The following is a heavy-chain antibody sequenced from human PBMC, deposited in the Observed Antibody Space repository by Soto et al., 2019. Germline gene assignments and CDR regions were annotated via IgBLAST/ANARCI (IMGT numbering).Heavy chain of an antibody. CDR1: GYTFTSYG. CDR3: ARRGDSGWPNGLFDY. V-gene: IGHV1-18*01. J-gene: IGHJ4*02. Sequence: ASVKVSCKASGYTFTSYGISWVRQAPGQGLEWMGWISAYNGNTNYAQKLQGRVTMTTDTSTSTAYMELRSLRSDDTAVYYCARRGDSGWPNGLFDYWGQGTLVTVSS. D-gene: IGHD6-19*01. CDR2: ISAYNGNT.